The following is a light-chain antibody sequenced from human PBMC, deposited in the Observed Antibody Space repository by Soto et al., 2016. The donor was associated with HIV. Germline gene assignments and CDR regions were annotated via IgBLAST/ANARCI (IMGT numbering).Light chain of an antibody. CDR2: KAS. CDR1: QSISTW. J-gene: IGKJ2*01. V-gene: IGKV1-5*03. Sequence: DVQMTQSPSTLSASIGDRVTITCRASQSISTWLAWYQQKPGKAPKLLIYKASSLESGVPSRFSGSGSGTEFTLTISSLQPEDSASYFCLQDYNYPYTFGQGTKLEIK. CDR3: LQDYNYPYT.